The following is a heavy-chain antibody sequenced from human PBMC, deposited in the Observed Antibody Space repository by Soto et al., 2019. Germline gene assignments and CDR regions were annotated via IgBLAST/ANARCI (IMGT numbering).Heavy chain of an antibody. D-gene: IGHD6-19*01. Sequence: TLSLTCVISGDSVSSNSAAWNWIRQSPSRGLEWLGRTYYRSKWYNDYAVSVKSRITINPDTSKNQFSLQLNSVTPEDTAVYYCASSPNDLAVAGFDYWGQGTLVTVSS. J-gene: IGHJ4*02. V-gene: IGHV6-1*01. CDR1: GDSVSSNSAA. CDR3: ASSPNDLAVAGFDY. CDR2: TYYRSKWYN.